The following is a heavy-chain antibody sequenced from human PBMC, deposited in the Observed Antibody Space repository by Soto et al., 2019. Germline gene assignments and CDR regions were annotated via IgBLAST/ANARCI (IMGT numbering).Heavy chain of an antibody. CDR3: AKVRALRYFDWLLQGTNWFDP. V-gene: IGHV3-23*01. CDR2: ISGSGGST. J-gene: IGHJ5*02. Sequence: GGSLRLSCAASGFTFSSYAMSWVRQAPGKGLEWVSAISGSGGSTYYADSVKGRFTISRDNSKNTLYLQMNSLRAEDTAVYYCAKVRALRYFDWLLQGTNWFDPWGQGTLVTVSS. CDR1: GFTFSSYA. D-gene: IGHD3-9*01.